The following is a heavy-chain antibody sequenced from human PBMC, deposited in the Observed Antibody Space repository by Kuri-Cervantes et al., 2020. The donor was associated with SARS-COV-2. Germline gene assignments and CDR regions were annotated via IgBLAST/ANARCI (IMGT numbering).Heavy chain of an antibody. CDR1: GYTFTSYA. D-gene: IGHD7-27*01. V-gene: IGHV1-3*01. Sequence: ASVKVSCKASGYTFTSYAMHWVRQAPGQRLEWMGWINAGNGNTKYSQKFQGGVTITRDTSASTAYMELSRLRSDDTAVYYCARVEANWGSGAFDIWGQGTMVTVSS. CDR2: INAGNGNT. J-gene: IGHJ3*02. CDR3: ARVEANWGSGAFDI.